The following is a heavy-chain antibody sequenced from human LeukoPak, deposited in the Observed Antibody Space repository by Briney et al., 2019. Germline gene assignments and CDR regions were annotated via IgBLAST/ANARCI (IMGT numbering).Heavy chain of an antibody. D-gene: IGHD1-1*01. Sequence: GGSLRLSCAASGFTFSSYSMNWVRQAPGKGLEWVSSISSSSSYIYYADSVKGRFTISRDNAKNSLYLQMNSLRAEDTAVYYCARASPPSYNRNVLYYYYGMDVWGKGTTVTVSS. CDR3: ARASPPSYNRNVLYYYYGMDV. J-gene: IGHJ6*04. CDR1: GFTFSSYS. V-gene: IGHV3-21*01. CDR2: ISSSSSYI.